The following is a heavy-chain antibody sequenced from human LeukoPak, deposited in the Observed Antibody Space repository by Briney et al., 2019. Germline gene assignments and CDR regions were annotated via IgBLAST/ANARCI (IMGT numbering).Heavy chain of an antibody. V-gene: IGHV1-69*05. Sequence: SVKVSCKASGGTFSSYAISWVRQAPEQGLEWMGGIIPIFGTANYAQKFQGRVTITTDESTSTAYMELSSLRSEDTAVYYCARASAGLHYDSSGYLFDYWGQGTLVTVSS. J-gene: IGHJ4*02. CDR1: GGTFSSYA. D-gene: IGHD3-22*01. CDR2: IIPIFGTA. CDR3: ARASAGLHYDSSGYLFDY.